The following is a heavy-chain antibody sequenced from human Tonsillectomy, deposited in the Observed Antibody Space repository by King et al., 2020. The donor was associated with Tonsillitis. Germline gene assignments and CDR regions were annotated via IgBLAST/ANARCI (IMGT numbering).Heavy chain of an antibody. CDR1: GFTFSSYA. D-gene: IGHD4-17*01. V-gene: IGHV3-30-3*01. J-gene: IGHJ6*02. Sequence: VQLVESGGGVVQPEKSLRLSCAASGFTFSSYAMHWVRQAPGKGLEWVADISFDGTNKYYADSVKGRFTISRDNSTNTLYLQMTSLRADDTAVYYCARRDGALDYYYYGMDVWGQGTTVTVSS. CDR2: ISFDGTNK. CDR3: ARRDGALDYYYYGMDV.